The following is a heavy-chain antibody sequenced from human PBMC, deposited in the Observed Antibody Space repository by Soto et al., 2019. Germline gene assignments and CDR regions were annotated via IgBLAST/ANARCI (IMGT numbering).Heavy chain of an antibody. Sequence: KQSQTLSLTCAISGDSVSSNSAAWNWIRQSPSRGLEWLGRTYYRSKWYNDYAVSVKSRITINPDTSKNQFSLQLNSVTPEDTAVYYCARDPSDGVITFGGVIVGWFDPWGQGTLVTVSS. D-gene: IGHD3-16*02. CDR2: TYYRSKWYN. V-gene: IGHV6-1*01. J-gene: IGHJ5*02. CDR1: GDSVSSNSAA. CDR3: ARDPSDGVITFGGVIVGWFDP.